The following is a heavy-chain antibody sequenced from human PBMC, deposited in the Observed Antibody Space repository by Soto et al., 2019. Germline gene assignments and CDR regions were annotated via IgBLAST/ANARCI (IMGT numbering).Heavy chain of an antibody. V-gene: IGHV1-2*04. D-gene: IGHD2-15*01. Sequence: ASVKVSCKASGYTFTGYYMHCVRQAPGQGLEWMGWINPNSGGTNYAQKFQGWVTMTRDTSISTAYMELSRLRSDDTAVYYCATIGGAHCSGGSCSYDAFDIWGQGTMVTVSS. J-gene: IGHJ3*02. CDR2: INPNSGGT. CDR1: GYTFTGYY. CDR3: ATIGGAHCSGGSCSYDAFDI.